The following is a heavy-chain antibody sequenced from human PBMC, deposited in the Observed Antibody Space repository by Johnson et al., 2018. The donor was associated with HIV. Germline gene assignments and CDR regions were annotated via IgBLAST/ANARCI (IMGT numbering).Heavy chain of an antibody. CDR2: ISYDGGSK. Sequence: QVQLVESGGGVVQPGRSLRLSCAASGFTFSSYPMHWVRQAPGKGLEWVAIISYDGGSKYYADSVKGRFTVSRDNSKNTLYLQINSLGPGDTAVYYCARLPSGYSRDDLDIWGQGTMVTVSS. J-gene: IGHJ3*02. CDR1: GFTFSSYP. CDR3: ARLPSGYSRDDLDI. D-gene: IGHD3-3*01. V-gene: IGHV3-30*04.